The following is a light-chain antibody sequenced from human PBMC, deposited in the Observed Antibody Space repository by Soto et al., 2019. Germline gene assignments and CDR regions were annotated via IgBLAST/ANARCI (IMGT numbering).Light chain of an antibody. Sequence: DIQLTQSPSTLSASVGDRVTLTCRASQIINNWLAWYQQKPGKAPKLLIYKASNLQSGVPSRFIGGGSGTEFNLTINSLLQADFSAYYCQQSKSYSSHTFGQGTKVEIK. CDR2: KAS. V-gene: IGKV1-5*03. J-gene: IGKJ2*01. CDR1: QIINNW. CDR3: QQSKSYSSHT.